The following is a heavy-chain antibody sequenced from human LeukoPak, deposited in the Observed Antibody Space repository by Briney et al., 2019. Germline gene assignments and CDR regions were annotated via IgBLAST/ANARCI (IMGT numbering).Heavy chain of an antibody. V-gene: IGHV3-30*01. Sequence: SVKGRFTISRDNSKNTLCLQMNSLRAEDTAVYYCARERGYYYDRSGYRQQIQQTRREFDYWGQGTLVTVSS. D-gene: IGHD3-22*01. J-gene: IGHJ4*02. CDR3: ARERGYYYDRSGYRQQIQQTRREFDY.